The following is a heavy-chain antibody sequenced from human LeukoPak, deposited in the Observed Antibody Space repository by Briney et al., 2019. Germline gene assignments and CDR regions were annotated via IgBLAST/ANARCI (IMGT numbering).Heavy chain of an antibody. J-gene: IGHJ4*02. CDR3: ARDPAGGAGY. V-gene: IGHV3-48*04. CDR1: GFTFSSYS. D-gene: IGHD6-25*01. Sequence: GGSLRLSCAASGFTFSSYSMNWVRQAPGKGLEWVSYISSSSSTIYYADSVKGRFTISRDNAKNSLYLQMNSLRAEDTAVYYCARDPAGGAGYWGQGTLVTVSS. CDR2: ISSSSSTI.